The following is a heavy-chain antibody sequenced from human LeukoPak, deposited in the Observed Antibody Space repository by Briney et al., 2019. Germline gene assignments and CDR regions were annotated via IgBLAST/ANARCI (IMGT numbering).Heavy chain of an antibody. CDR2: ISGSGGST. J-gene: IGHJ3*02. CDR3: AKGFGGYYYDSSGYYGRHDAFGI. CDR1: GFTFSSYA. V-gene: IGHV3-23*01. D-gene: IGHD3-22*01. Sequence: GGSLRLSCAASGFTFSSYAMSWVRQAPGKGLEWVSAISGSGGSTYYADSVKGRFTISRDNSKNTLYLQMNSLRAEDTAVYYCAKGFGGYYYDSSGYYGRHDAFGIWGQGTMVTVSS.